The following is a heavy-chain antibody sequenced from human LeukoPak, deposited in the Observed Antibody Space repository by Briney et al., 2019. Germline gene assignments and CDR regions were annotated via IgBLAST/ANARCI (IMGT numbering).Heavy chain of an antibody. J-gene: IGHJ4*02. D-gene: IGHD3-22*01. CDR1: GFTFSSYE. Sequence: GGSLRLSCAASGFTFSSYEMNWVRQAPGKGLEWVALVSYDGGTAYYADSVRGRVTISRDKSKNTLYLQINSLRAKDTAVYYCAREFYNSSGYYSTLDYWGQGTLVTVSS. CDR2: VSYDGGTA. V-gene: IGHV3-30-3*01. CDR3: AREFYNSSGYYSTLDY.